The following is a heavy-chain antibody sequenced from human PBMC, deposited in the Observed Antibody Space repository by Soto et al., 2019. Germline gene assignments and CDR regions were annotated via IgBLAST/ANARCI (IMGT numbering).Heavy chain of an antibody. J-gene: IGHJ3*02. V-gene: IGHV5-51*01. D-gene: IGHD1-1*01. CDR2: IYPGDSDT. CDR1: GYSFTSYW. Sequence: PGESLKISCKGSGYSFTSYWIGWVRQMPGKGLERMGIIYPGDSDTRYSPSFQGQVTISADKSISTAYLQWSSLKASDTAMYYCARLELGIRGPGAFDTWGQGTMVTVSS. CDR3: ARLELGIRGPGAFDT.